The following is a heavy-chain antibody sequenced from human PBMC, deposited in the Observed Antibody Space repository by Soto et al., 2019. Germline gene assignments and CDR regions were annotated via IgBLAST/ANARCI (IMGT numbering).Heavy chain of an antibody. CDR3: VRDGTKTLRDWFDP. D-gene: IGHD1-1*01. V-gene: IGHV4-4*07. J-gene: IGHJ5*02. Sequence: SETLSLTCTVSGASISGYYWSWIRKSAGKGLEWIGRIYATGTTDYNPSLKSRVMMSVDTSKKQFSLRLRSVTAADTAVYYCVRDGTKTLRDWFDPWGQGTLVTVSS. CDR1: GASISGYY. CDR2: IYATGTT.